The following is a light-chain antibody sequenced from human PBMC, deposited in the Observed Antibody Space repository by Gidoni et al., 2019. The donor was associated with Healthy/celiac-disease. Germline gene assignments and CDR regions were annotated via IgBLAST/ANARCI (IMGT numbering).Light chain of an antibody. CDR3: QQSYSTLTWT. V-gene: IGKV1-39*01. Sequence: DIQMTKSPSSLSASVGDRVTITCRASQSISSNLNWYQQKPGKAPKLLIYAASSLQSGVPSRFSGSGSGTDFTLTISSLQPEDFATYSCQQSYSTLTWTFGQGTQVEIK. CDR2: AAS. CDR1: QSISSN. J-gene: IGKJ1*01.